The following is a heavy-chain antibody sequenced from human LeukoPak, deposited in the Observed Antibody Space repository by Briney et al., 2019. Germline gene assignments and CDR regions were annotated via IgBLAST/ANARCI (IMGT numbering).Heavy chain of an antibody. CDR1: GGSISSGVYY. V-gene: IGHV4-31*03. CDR3: ARHLGGNGFDP. J-gene: IGHJ5*02. CDR2: IYYSGST. Sequence: SQTLSLTCTVSGGSISSGVYYWNWIRQHPGKGLEWIGYIYYSGSTYYNPSLKSRVIISVDTSKNQFSLKLSSVTAADTAVYYCARHLGGNGFDPWGQGTLVTVSS. D-gene: IGHD2-8*01.